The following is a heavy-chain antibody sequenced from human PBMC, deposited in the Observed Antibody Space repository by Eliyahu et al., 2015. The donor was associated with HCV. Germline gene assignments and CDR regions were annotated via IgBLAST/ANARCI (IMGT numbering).Heavy chain of an antibody. V-gene: IGHV4-59*01. Sequence: QVQLQESGPGLVKPSETLSLTCTVSGGSIXTYYWSWIRQPPGKRLEWIGYIHYSGXTXYNPPLKSRVPISVDTSKNQFSLNLTSVTAADXAVYYCASGGGGIAVAGTGGWFDPWGQGTLVTVSS. CDR2: IHYSGXT. CDR3: ASGGGGIAVAGTGGWFDP. D-gene: IGHD6-19*01. J-gene: IGHJ5*02. CDR1: GGSIXTYY.